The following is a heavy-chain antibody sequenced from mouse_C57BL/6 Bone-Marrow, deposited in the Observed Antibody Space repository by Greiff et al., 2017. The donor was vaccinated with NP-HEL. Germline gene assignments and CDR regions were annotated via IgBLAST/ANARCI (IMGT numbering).Heavy chain of an antibody. CDR2: IWTGGGT. J-gene: IGHJ3*01. V-gene: IGHV2-9-1*01. D-gene: IGHD3-2*02. CDR1: GFSLTSYA. Sequence: VMLVESGPGLVAPSQSLSITCTVSGFSLTSYAISWVRQPPGKGLEWLGVIWTGGGTNYNSALKSRLSISKDNSKSQVFLKMNSLQTDDTARYYCARMEEDSSGPPFAYWGQGTLVTVSA. CDR3: ARMEEDSSGPPFAY.